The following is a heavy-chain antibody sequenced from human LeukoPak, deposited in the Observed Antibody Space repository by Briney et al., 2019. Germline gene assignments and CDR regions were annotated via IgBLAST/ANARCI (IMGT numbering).Heavy chain of an antibody. CDR2: MNPNSGNT. CDR1: GYTFTSYD. D-gene: IGHD3-22*01. V-gene: IGHV1-8*01. J-gene: IGHJ4*02. Sequence: ASVKVSCKASGYTFTSYDINWVRQATGQGLEWMGWMNPNSGNTGYAQKFQGRVTMTRNTSISTAYMELSSLRSEDTAVYYCASHKYYYDSSGYYFGYWGQGTLVTVSS. CDR3: ASHKYYYDSSGYYFGY.